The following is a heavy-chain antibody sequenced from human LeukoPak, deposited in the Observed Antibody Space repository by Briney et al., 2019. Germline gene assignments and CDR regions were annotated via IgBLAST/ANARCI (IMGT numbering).Heavy chain of an antibody. CDR1: GFTFSSYG. J-gene: IGHJ4*02. CDR3: AREYIVVISGGFDY. CDR2: IRYDGSNK. V-gene: IGHV3-30*02. D-gene: IGHD3-22*01. Sequence: GGSLRLSCAASGFTFSSYGMHWVRQAPGKGLEWVAFIRYDGSNKYCADSVKGRFTISRDNSKNTLYLQMNSLRAEDTAVYYCAREYIVVISGGFDYWGQGTLVTVSS.